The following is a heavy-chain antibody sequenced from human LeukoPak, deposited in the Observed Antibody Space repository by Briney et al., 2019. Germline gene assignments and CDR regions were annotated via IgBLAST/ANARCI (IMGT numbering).Heavy chain of an antibody. D-gene: IGHD2-21*02. J-gene: IGHJ4*02. V-gene: IGHV3-33*01. Sequence: PGGFLRLSCTVSGFTFSGHGMHWVRQAPGKGLEWVAVLWYDERTKYYAESVKGRFTISRDNSKNTLYLQMNSLRAEDTAIYYCARGYCGGDCYVDYWGQGTLVTVSS. CDR1: GFTFSGHG. CDR3: ARGYCGGDCYVDY. CDR2: LWYDERTK.